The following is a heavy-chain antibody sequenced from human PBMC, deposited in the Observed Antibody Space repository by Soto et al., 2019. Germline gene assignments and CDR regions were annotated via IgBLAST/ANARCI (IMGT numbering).Heavy chain of an antibody. V-gene: IGHV3-23*01. Sequence: GGSLRLSCAASGFTFSSYAMSWVRQAPGKGLEWDSAISGSGGSTYYADSVKGRFTISRDNSKNTLYLQMNSLRAEDTAVYYCAKDRGMATIWYYWGQGTLVTVSS. CDR2: ISGSGGST. D-gene: IGHD5-12*01. J-gene: IGHJ4*02. CDR3: AKDRGMATIWYY. CDR1: GFTFSSYA.